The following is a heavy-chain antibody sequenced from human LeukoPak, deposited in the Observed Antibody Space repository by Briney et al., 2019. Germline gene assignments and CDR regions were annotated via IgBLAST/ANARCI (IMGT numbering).Heavy chain of an antibody. CDR2: VYHNGSA. Sequence: PSETLSLMCSVSGYLIGSGYFWGWIRQPPGKGLEWIASVYHNGSAYYNPSLKSRASISVDTSSNQFSLTLTSVSVADTAVYHCARLSSWFVAFWGQGSQVTVSS. CDR1: GYLIGSGYF. V-gene: IGHV4-38-2*02. CDR3: ARLSSWFVAF. J-gene: IGHJ4*02. D-gene: IGHD6-13*01.